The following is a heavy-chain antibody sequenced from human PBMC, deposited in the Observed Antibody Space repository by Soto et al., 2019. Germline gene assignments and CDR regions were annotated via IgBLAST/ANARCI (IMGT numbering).Heavy chain of an antibody. V-gene: IGHV3-11*01. J-gene: IGHJ4*02. Sequence: QVQLVESGGGLVKPGGSLRLSCAASGFTFSDYYMSWIRQAPGKGLGWVSYISSSGSTIYYAGSVKGRFTISRDKAKNALDLQMNSLRAEDTGVYYCARRDSSGYYSGYWGQGTLVTVSS. CDR1: GFTFSDYY. CDR2: ISSSGSTI. D-gene: IGHD3-22*01. CDR3: ARRDSSGYYSGY.